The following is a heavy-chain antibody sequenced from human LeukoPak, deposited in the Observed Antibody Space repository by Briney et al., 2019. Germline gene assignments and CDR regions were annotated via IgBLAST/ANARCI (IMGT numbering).Heavy chain of an antibody. J-gene: IGHJ4*02. D-gene: IGHD3-9*01. V-gene: IGHV1-69*13. CDR3: ARKYFDWLTELGEPNFDY. Sequence: SVKVSCKASGGTFSSYAISWVRQAPGQGLEWMGGIIPIFGTANYAQKFQGRVTITADESTSTAYMELSSLRAEDTAVYYCARKYFDWLTELGEPNFDYWGQGTLVTVSS. CDR2: IIPIFGTA. CDR1: GGTFSSYA.